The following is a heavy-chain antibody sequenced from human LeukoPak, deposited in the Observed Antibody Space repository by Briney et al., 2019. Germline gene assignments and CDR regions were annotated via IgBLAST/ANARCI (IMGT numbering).Heavy chain of an antibody. V-gene: IGHV3-48*01. CDR3: ARDRYDYVWGSYRYTFDY. Sequence: PGGSLRLSCAASGFTFSNVWMNWVRQAPGKGLEWVSYISSSSSTIYYADSVKGRFTISRDNAKNSLYLQMNSLRAEDTAVYYCARDRYDYVWGSYRYTFDYWGQGTLVTVSS. D-gene: IGHD3-16*02. J-gene: IGHJ4*02. CDR2: ISSSSSTI. CDR1: GFTFSNVW.